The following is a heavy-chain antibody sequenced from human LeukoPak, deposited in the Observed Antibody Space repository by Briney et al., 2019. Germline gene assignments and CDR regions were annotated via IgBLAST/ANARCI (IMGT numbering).Heavy chain of an antibody. CDR3: AGSNYDSSGYYPYYYYYGMDV. D-gene: IGHD3-22*01. CDR2: IYPGDSDT. J-gene: IGHJ6*02. Sequence: GESLKISCKVSGYIFTSYWIGWARPMPGKGLEWMGIIYPGDSDTRYSPSFQGQVTISADKSISTAYLQWSSLKASDTAMYYCAGSNYDSSGYYPYYYYYGMDVWGQGTTVTVSS. CDR1: GYIFTSYW. V-gene: IGHV5-51*01.